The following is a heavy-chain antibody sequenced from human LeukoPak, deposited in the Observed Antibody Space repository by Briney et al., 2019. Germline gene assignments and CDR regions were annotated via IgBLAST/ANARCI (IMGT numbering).Heavy chain of an antibody. V-gene: IGHV5-51*01. CDR2: IYPGDSDT. CDR3: ARRCSGNCYSFDY. J-gene: IGHJ4*02. D-gene: IGHD2-21*02. Sequence: PGESLKISCKGSGYSFSSYWIGWVRQMPGKGPEWMGVIYPGDSDTRYSPSFQGQVTISADKSISTAYLQWSSLKASDSAMYYCARRCSGNCYSFDYWGQGSLVTVSS. CDR1: GYSFSSYW.